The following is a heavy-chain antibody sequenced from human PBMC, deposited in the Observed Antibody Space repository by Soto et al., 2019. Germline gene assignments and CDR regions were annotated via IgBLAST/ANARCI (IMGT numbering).Heavy chain of an antibody. CDR3: ASVAI. D-gene: IGHD5-12*01. CDR2: IKQDGTEK. V-gene: IGHV3-7*01. Sequence: EVQLVESGGGLVQPGGSLRLSCAASGFTFSNYWMSWVRQAPGKGLEWVANIKQDGTEKNYVDSVRGRFTISRDNAKNPLDLQMNSLTAGDTAVYYCASVAIWGQGTLVTVSS. J-gene: IGHJ4*02. CDR1: GFTFSNYW.